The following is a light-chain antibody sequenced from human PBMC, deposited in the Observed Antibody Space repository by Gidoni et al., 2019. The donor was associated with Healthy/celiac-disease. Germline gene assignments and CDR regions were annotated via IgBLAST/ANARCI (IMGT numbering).Light chain of an antibody. CDR2: GKS. CDR1: SSNIGAGYD. V-gene: IGLV1-40*01. J-gene: IGLJ2*01. Sequence: QSVLTQQPSVSGAPGQKVTITCTGSSSNIGAGYDVHWYQQLPGQAPNLLIYGKSNRPSGVPDRFSGSKSGTSASLAITGLQAEDEADYYCQSYDSSLSGVVFGGGTKLTVL. CDR3: QSYDSSLSGVV.